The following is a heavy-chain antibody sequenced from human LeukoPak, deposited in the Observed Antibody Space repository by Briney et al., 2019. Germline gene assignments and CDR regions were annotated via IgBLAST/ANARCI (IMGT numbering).Heavy chain of an antibody. CDR3: AKELGYSYGYLDY. CDR2: ISGSGGST. J-gene: IGHJ4*02. D-gene: IGHD5-18*01. CDR1: GSTFSSYA. Sequence: TGGSLRLSCAASGSTFSSYAMSWVRQAPGKGLEWVSAISGSGGSTHYADSVKGRFTISRDNSKSTLYLQMNSLRAEDTAVYYCAKELGYSYGYLDYWGQGTLVTVSS. V-gene: IGHV3-23*01.